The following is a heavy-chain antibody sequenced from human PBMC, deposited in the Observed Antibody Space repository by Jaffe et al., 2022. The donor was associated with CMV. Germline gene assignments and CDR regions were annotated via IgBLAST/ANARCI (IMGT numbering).Heavy chain of an antibody. CDR1: GFSLSTSGVG. CDR3: AHRLRDICSGGSCYSSEYFQH. D-gene: IGHD2-15*01. Sequence: QITLKESGPTLVKPTQTLTLTCTFSGFSLSTSGVGVGWIRQPPGKALEWLALIYWNDDKRYSPSLKSRLTITKDTSKNQVVLTMTNMDPVDTATYYCAHRLRDICSGGSCYSSEYFQHWGQGTLVTVSS. J-gene: IGHJ1*01. CDR2: IYWNDDK. V-gene: IGHV2-5*01.